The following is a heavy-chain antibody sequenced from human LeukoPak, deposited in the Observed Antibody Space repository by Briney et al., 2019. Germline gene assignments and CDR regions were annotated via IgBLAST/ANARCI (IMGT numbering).Heavy chain of an antibody. CDR2: IYPGDSDT. CDR1: GYSFTTYW. Sequence: GESLKISCEASGYSFTTYWIGWVRQMPGKGLGWMGIIYPGDSDTRYTPSFQGQVTLSADKSINTAYLQWSSLKASDTAMYYCARRQGCSSTSCPPDYWGQGTLVTVSP. D-gene: IGHD2-2*01. V-gene: IGHV5-51*01. J-gene: IGHJ4*02. CDR3: ARRQGCSSTSCPPDY.